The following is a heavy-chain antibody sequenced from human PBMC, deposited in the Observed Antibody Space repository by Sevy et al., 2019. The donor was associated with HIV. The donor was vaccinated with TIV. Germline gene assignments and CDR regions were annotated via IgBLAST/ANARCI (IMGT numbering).Heavy chain of an antibody. V-gene: IGHV3-23*01. CDR3: ARAAAGNYYYYGMDV. J-gene: IGHJ6*02. CDR1: GFTFNIYA. Sequence: GGSLRLSCAASGFTFNIYAMTWVRQAPGKGLKWVSTISSSGTSTYYADSVKGRFTISRDNAKNSLYLQMNSLRAEDTAVYYCARAAAGNYYYYGMDVWGQGTSVTVSS. D-gene: IGHD6-13*01. CDR2: ISSSGTST.